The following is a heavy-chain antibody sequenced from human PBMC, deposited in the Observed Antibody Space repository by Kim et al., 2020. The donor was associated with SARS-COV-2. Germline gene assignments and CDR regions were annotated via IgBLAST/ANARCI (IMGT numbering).Heavy chain of an antibody. V-gene: IGHV3-23*01. CDR3: AKHPYYYGSGSSRWTGVFDI. Sequence: RITISRDNSKNTLYLQMNSLRAEDTAVYYCAKHPYYYGSGSSRWTGVFDIWGQGTMVTVSS. J-gene: IGHJ3*02. D-gene: IGHD3-10*01.